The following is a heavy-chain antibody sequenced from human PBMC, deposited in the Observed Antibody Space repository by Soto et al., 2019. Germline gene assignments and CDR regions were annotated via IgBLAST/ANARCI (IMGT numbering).Heavy chain of an antibody. J-gene: IGHJ6*02. D-gene: IGHD3-9*01. CDR1: EGTFSSYA. CDR2: IIPIFGIA. V-gene: IGHV1-69*13. Sequence: ASVKVSCKASEGTFSSYAISWVRQAPGQGLEWMGGIIPIFGIANYAQKFQGRVTITADESTSTAYMELSSLRSEDTAVYYCARGIKGYFDWLFPYYYGMDVWGQGTTVTVSS. CDR3: ARGIKGYFDWLFPYYYGMDV.